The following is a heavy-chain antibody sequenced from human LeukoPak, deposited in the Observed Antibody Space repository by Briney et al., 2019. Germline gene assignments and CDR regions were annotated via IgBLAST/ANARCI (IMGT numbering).Heavy chain of an antibody. V-gene: IGHV3-23*01. CDR1: GFTFSSYA. CDR3: AKERRTIFGVVTDYFDY. CDR2: TSGSGGST. D-gene: IGHD3-3*01. J-gene: IGHJ4*02. Sequence: GGSLRLSCAASGFTFSSYAMSWVRQAPGKGLEWVSATSGSGGSTYYADSVKGRFTISRDNSKNTLYLQMNSLRAEDTAVYYCAKERRTIFGVVTDYFDYWGQGTLVTVSS.